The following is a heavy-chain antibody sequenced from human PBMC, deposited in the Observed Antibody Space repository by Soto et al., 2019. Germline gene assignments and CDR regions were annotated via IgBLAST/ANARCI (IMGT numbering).Heavy chain of an antibody. CDR1: GFTFSSYS. D-gene: IGHD2-2*02. V-gene: IGHV3-21*01. CDR2: ISSSSSYI. Sequence: GSLRLSCAASGFTFSSYSMNWVRQAPGKGLEWVSSISSSSSYIYYADSVKGRFTISRDNAKNSLYLQMNSLRAEDTAVYYCARVYCSSTSCYTYGMDVWGQGTTVTVSS. CDR3: ARVYCSSTSCYTYGMDV. J-gene: IGHJ6*02.